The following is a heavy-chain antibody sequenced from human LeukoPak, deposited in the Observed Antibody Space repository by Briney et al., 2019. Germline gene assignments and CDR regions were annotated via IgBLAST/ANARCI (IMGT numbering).Heavy chain of an antibody. V-gene: IGHV4-31*03. J-gene: IGHJ3*02. CDR2: IYYSGST. CDR3: ARGRHFDWLSNDAFDI. Sequence: SQTLSLTCTVSGGSISSGGYYWSWIRQHPGKGLEWIGYIYYSGSTYYNPSLKSRVTISVDTSKNQFSLKLSSVTAADTAVYYCARGRHFDWLSNDAFDIWGQGTMVTVSS. CDR1: GGSISSGGYY. D-gene: IGHD3-9*01.